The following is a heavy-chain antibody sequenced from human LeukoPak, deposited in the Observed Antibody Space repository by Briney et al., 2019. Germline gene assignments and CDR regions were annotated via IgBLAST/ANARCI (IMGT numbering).Heavy chain of an antibody. CDR1: GGSISSSSYY. CDR3: ARRDSSGSHFDY. Sequence: PSETLSLTCTVSGGSISSSSYYWGWIRQPPGKGLEWIGSIYYSGSTCYSPSLKSRVTISVDTSKNQFSLKLSSVTAADTAVYYCARRDSSGSHFDYWGQGTLVTVSS. D-gene: IGHD3-22*01. J-gene: IGHJ4*02. V-gene: IGHV4-39*01. CDR2: IYYSGST.